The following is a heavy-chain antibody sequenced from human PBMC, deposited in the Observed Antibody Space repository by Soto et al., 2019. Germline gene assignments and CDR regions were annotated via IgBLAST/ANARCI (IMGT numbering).Heavy chain of an antibody. V-gene: IGHV1-3*01. CDR1: GYTFTSYA. D-gene: IGHD2-21*02. J-gene: IGHJ4*02. CDR3: ARSIVVVTALDY. CDR2: INAGNGNT. Sequence: QVQLVQSGAEVKKPGASVKVSCKASGYTFTSYAMHWVRQAPGQRLEWMGWINAGNGNTKYSQKFQGRVTITRDTSASTAYMELSSLRSEDTAVYYCARSIVVVTALDYWGQGTLVTDSS.